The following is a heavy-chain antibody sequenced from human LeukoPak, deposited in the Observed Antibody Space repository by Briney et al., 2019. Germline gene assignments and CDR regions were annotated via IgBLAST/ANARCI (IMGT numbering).Heavy chain of an antibody. CDR2: IDPSGGST. J-gene: IGHJ4*02. D-gene: IGHD3-10*01. CDR3: ASLGSGSSPIIDFDY. V-gene: IGHV1-46*01. CDR1: GYSLTSYY. Sequence: GASVKVSCKASGYSLTSYYMHWVRQAPGQGLEWMGIIDPSGGSTNYAQKFQGRITMTRDTSTSTVYMELSSLRSEDTAIYYCASLGSGSSPIIDFDYWGQGTLVTVSS.